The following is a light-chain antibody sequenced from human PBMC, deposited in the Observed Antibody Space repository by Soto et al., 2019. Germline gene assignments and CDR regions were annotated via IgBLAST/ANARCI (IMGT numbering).Light chain of an antibody. CDR1: YSNIENNY. J-gene: IGLJ2*01. V-gene: IGLV1-51*01. Sequence: QSVLTQPPSVSAAPGQKVTISCSGSYSNIENNYVSWFQQLPGTAPKLLIYDNNQRPSAIPDRFSGSKSGSSATLGITGLETGDEADYYCGTWDTSLNRVVFGGGTKLTVL. CDR2: DNN. CDR3: GTWDTSLNRVV.